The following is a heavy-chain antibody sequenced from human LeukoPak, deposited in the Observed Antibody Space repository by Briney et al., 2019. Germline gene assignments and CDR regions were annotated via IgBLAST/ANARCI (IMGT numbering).Heavy chain of an antibody. J-gene: IGHJ5*02. CDR3: ASLHIAATAFDP. D-gene: IGHD6-25*01. Sequence: ASVKVSCKASGYTFTRYYMHWVRQAPGQGLEWMGWIIPNSGGTNYAQKFQGRVTMTRDTSISTAYMELSRLRSDDTAVYYCASLHIAATAFDPWGAGTLVTVSS. CDR1: GYTFTRYY. V-gene: IGHV1-2*02. CDR2: IIPNSGGT.